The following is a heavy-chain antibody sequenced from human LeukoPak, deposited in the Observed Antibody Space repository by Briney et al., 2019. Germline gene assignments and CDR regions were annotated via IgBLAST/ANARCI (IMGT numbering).Heavy chain of an antibody. V-gene: IGHV3-23*01. Sequence: GGSLRLSCAASGFTFSSYAMSWVRQAPGKGLEWVSAISGSGGSTYYADSVKGRFTISRDNSKNTLYLQMNSLRAEDTAVYYCAKGPSSSSRYYYYYMDVWGKGTTVTISS. D-gene: IGHD6-13*01. CDR1: GFTFSSYA. J-gene: IGHJ6*03. CDR2: ISGSGGST. CDR3: AKGPSSSSRYYYYYMDV.